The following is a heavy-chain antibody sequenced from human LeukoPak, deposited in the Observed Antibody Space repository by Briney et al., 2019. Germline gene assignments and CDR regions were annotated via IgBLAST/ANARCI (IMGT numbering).Heavy chain of an antibody. CDR3: ARDLGYSSGWYGWD. CDR1: GGSISSGSYY. Sequence: SETLSLTCTVSGGSISSGSYYWSWIRQPAGKGLEWIGRIYTSGSTNYNPSLKSRVTISVDTSKNQFSLKLGSATAADTAVYYCARDLGYSSGWYGWDWGQGTLVTVSS. D-gene: IGHD6-19*01. J-gene: IGHJ4*02. V-gene: IGHV4-61*02. CDR2: IYTSGST.